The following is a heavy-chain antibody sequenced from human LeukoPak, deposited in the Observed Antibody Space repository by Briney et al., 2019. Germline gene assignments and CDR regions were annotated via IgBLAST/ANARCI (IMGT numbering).Heavy chain of an antibody. CDR3: ARDRGSEMATQFDY. CDR2: IIPILGIA. J-gene: IGHJ4*02. V-gene: IGHV1-69*04. Sequence: GSSVKVSCKASGGTFSSYAISWVRQAPGQGLEWMGRIIPILGIANYAQKFQGRVTITADKSTSTAYMELSSLRSEDTAVYYCARDRGSEMATQFDYWGQGTLVTVPS. CDR1: GGTFSSYA. D-gene: IGHD5-24*01.